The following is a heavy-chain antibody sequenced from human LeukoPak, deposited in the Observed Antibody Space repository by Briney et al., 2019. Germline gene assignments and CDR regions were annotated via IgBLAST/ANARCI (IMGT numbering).Heavy chain of an antibody. CDR2: ISSSSSYI. D-gene: IGHD3-16*01. J-gene: IGHJ4*02. CDR1: GFTFSSYS. V-gene: IGHV3-21*04. Sequence: GGSLRLSCAASGFTFSSYSMNWVRQAPGKGLEWVSSISSSSSYIYYVDSVKGRFTISRDNAKNSLYLQMNSLRAEDTALYYCAKGGEDYFDYWGQGTLVTVSS. CDR3: AKGGEDYFDY.